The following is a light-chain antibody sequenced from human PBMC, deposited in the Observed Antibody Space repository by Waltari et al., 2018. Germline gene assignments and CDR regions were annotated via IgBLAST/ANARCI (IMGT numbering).Light chain of an antibody. CDR3: QSGNSRGSYYV. J-gene: IGLJ1*01. CDR2: KDN. Sequence: SYELTQPPSVSVSPGQTARITCSGDALPKQYVYWYQQKPGQAPVLMIYKDNERPSGSPERFSGASSGTTVTLTIRGVQAEDEADYYCQSGNSRGSYYVFGTGTKVTVL. CDR1: ALPKQY. V-gene: IGLV3-25*03.